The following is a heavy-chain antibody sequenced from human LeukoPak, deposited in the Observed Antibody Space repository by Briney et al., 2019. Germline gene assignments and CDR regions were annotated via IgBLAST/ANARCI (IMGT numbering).Heavy chain of an antibody. V-gene: IGHV3-21*03. J-gene: IGHJ4*02. Sequence: GSLRLSCAASGFTFSDYSMNWVRQAPGKGLEWVSFISSSSNYIYYADSLKGRFTISRDNAKNSLYLQMNSLKTEDTAVYYCTTDIYRLWFFDYWGQGTLVTVSS. D-gene: IGHD3-10*01. CDR1: GFTFSDYS. CDR2: ISSSSNYI. CDR3: TTDIYRLWFFDY.